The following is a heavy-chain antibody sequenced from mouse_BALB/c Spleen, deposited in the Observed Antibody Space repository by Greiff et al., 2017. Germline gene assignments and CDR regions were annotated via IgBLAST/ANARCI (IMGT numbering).Heavy chain of an antibody. CDR3: ARTGDGSYYAMDY. J-gene: IGHJ4*01. CDR1: GYSFTDYI. Sequence: VQLQQTGPELVKPGASVKISCKASGYSFTDYIMLWVKQSHGKSLEWIGNINPYYGSTSYNLKFKGKATLTVDKSSSTAYMQLNSLTSEDSAVYYCARTGDGSYYAMDYWGQGTSVTVSS. V-gene: IGHV1-39*01. D-gene: IGHD2-3*01. CDR2: INPYYGST.